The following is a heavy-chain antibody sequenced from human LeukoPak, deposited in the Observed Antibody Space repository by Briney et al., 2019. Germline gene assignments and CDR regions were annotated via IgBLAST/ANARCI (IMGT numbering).Heavy chain of an antibody. CDR2: INHSGST. D-gene: IGHD3-10*01. V-gene: IGHV4-34*01. CDR3: ARDEGMVRGVISWFDP. Sequence: PSETLSLTCAVYGGSFSGYYWSWIRQPPGKGLEWIGEINHSGSTNYNPSLKSRVTISVDTSKNQFSLKLSSVTAADTAVYYCARDEGMVRGVISWFDPWGQGTLVTVSS. J-gene: IGHJ5*02. CDR1: GGSFSGYY.